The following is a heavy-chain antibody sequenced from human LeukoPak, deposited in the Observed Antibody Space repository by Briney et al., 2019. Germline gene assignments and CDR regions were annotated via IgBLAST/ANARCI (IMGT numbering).Heavy chain of an antibody. D-gene: IGHD4-23*01. CDR2: INSDGSGT. V-gene: IGHV3-74*01. J-gene: IGHJ4*02. CDR3: AKRNGGSDY. CDR1: GFTFSSYW. Sequence: GGSLRLSCAASGFTFSSYWMHWVRQPPGKGLVWVSRINSDGSGTSYADSVKGRFTISRDNAKNTLYLQMNSLRAEDTAVYYCAKRNGGSDYWGQGTLVTVSS.